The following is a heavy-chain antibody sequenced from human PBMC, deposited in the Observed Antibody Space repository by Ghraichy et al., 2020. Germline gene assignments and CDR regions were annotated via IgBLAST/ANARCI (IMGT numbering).Heavy chain of an antibody. CDR2: ISSSSSYI. CDR1: GFTFSSYS. V-gene: IGHV3-21*01. D-gene: IGHD4-23*01. J-gene: IGHJ5*02. Sequence: GGSLRLSCAASGFTFSSYSMNWVRQAPGKGLEWVSSISSSSSYIYYADSVKGRFTISRDNAKNSLYLQMNSLRAGDTAVYYCARESTVVTLFYNWFDPWGQGTLVTVSS. CDR3: ARESTVVTLFYNWFDP.